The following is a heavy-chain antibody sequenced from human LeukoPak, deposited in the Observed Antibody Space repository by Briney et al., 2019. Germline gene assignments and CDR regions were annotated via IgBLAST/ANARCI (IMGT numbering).Heavy chain of an antibody. V-gene: IGHV4-61*10. CDR2: IYYSGST. CDR1: GGSISSGSYY. CDR3: ARARYYYYYYMDV. J-gene: IGHJ6*03. Sequence: SETLSLTCTVSGGSISSGSYYWSWIRQPAGKGLEWIGRIYYSGSTNYNPSLKSRVTISVDTSKNQFSLKLSSVTAADTAVYYCARARYYYYYYMDVWGKGTTVTVSS.